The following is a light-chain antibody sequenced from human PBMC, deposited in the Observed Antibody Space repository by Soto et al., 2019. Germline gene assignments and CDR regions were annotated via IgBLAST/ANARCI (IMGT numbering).Light chain of an antibody. CDR2: NDS. Sequence: SYELTQPSSVSVSPGPTARITCSGDVLAKKYARWFQQKPGQAPVLLIYNDSERPSGIPERFSGSGSGTTVTLTISGAQVEDEADYYCYSAAGIDLVVFGGGTKLTVL. CDR1: VLAKKY. V-gene: IGLV3-27*01. CDR3: YSAAGIDLVV. J-gene: IGLJ2*01.